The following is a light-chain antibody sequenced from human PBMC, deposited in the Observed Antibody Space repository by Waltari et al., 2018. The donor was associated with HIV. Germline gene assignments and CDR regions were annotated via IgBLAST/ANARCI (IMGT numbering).Light chain of an antibody. CDR2: WAS. CDR3: QQYYDTFHS. CDR1: QTVLYNSNNKNY. Sequence: DIVMTQSPDSLAVSLGERASINCKSRQTVLYNSNNKNYLAWYQQKPGQPPKLLFYWASTRQSGVPDRFSGSGSGTDFTLTISSLQAEDVAVYYCQQYYDTFHSFGQGTKLEIK. J-gene: IGKJ2*03. V-gene: IGKV4-1*01.